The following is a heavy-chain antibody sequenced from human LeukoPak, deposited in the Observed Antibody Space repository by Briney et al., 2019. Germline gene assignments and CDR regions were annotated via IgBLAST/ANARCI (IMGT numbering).Heavy chain of an antibody. V-gene: IGHV1-18*01. J-gene: IGHJ5*02. CDR2: VNANSGET. CDR3: ARDWESDARTITDR. CDR1: GYRFTTYG. Sequence: ASVKVSCKASGYRFTTYGISWLRQAPGQGLVWMGWVNANSGETSYAQSFRDRVTLTTDTSTSTAYIELRSLTSDDTAVYYCARDWESDARTITDRWGQGTLATVSS. D-gene: IGHD5-12*01.